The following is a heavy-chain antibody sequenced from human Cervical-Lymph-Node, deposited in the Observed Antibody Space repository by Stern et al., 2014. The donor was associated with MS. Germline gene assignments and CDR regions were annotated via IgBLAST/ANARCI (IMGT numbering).Heavy chain of an antibody. CDR2: IFPDDSDT. Sequence: MQLVQSGAEVNKPGESLKISCKGSGYNFASYWIGWVRQAPGKGLEWMGIIFPDDSDTRYAPSCQGQVTMSADKSITTAFLQWSSLKASDTSFYFCARKGTYGLDFWGQGALVTVSS. J-gene: IGHJ4*02. D-gene: IGHD3-10*01. V-gene: IGHV5-51*01. CDR1: GYNFASYW. CDR3: ARKGTYGLDF.